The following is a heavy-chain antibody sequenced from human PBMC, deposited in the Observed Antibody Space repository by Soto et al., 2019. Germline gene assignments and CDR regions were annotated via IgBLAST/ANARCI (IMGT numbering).Heavy chain of an antibody. V-gene: IGHV1-3*01. CDR3: ARAGTYYDFWSGYWADY. CDR2: INAGNGNT. CDR1: GYTFTSYA. J-gene: IGHJ4*02. Sequence: QVQLVQSGAEVKKPGASVKVSCKASGYTFTSYAMHWVRQAPGQRLEWMGWINAGNGNTKYSQKFQGRVTINRDTSASTAYMELSSLRSEDTAVYYCARAGTYYDFWSGYWADYWGQGTLVTVSS. D-gene: IGHD3-3*01.